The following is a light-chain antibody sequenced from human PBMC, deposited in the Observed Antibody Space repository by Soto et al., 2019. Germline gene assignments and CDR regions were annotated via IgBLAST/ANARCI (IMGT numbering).Light chain of an antibody. CDR3: QSYYSSLSGVV. V-gene: IGLV1-40*01. J-gene: IGLJ2*01. CDR2: GNN. Sequence: QLVLTQPPSVSGAPGQRITISCIGSSSNIGAGYDVHWYQQLPGTAPKLLISGNNIRPSGVPDRFSGYKSGTSASLAITGLQADDEADYYCQSYYSSLSGVVFGGGTKLTVL. CDR1: SSNIGAGYD.